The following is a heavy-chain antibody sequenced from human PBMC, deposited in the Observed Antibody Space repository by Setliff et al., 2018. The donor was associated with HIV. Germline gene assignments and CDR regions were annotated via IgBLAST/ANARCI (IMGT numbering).Heavy chain of an antibody. J-gene: IGHJ4*02. CDR2: INPSSGGT. CDR1: RYTFTGHY. Sequence: ASVKVSCKASRYTFTGHYMHWVRQAPGQGLEWVGWINPSSGGTNYAQKFQGRVTMTRDTSISTAYMELSRLTSDDTAVYYCATRLLGYSGLGYWGQGTLVTVSS. D-gene: IGHD5-12*01. CDR3: ATRLLGYSGLGY. V-gene: IGHV1-2*02.